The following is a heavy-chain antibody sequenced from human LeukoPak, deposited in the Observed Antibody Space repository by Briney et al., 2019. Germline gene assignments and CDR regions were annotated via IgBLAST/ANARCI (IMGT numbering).Heavy chain of an antibody. D-gene: IGHD1-7*01. J-gene: IGHJ4*02. CDR3: ARMNYISSGWGAPFDY. V-gene: IGHV3-48*04. CDR1: GFTLSSYS. Sequence: GGSLRLSCAASGFTLSSYSMNWVRQAPGKGLEWLSYIRGSGSTICYTDSVKGRFTISRDNAKNSLYLQMNSLRAEDTAVYYCARMNYISSGWGAPFDYWGQGTLVTVSS. CDR2: IRGSGSTI.